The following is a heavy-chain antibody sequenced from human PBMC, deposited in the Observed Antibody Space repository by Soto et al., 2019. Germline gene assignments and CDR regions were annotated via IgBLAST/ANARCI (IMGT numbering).Heavy chain of an antibody. CDR2: INHSGST. CDR3: ARRFYGDYYFDY. CDR1: GGSFSGYY. Sequence: SETLSLTCAVYGGSFSGYYWSWIRQPPGKGLEWIGEINHSGSTNYNPSLKSRVTISVDTSKNQFSLKLSSVTAADTAVYYCARRFYGDYYFDYWGQGTQVTVSS. V-gene: IGHV4-34*01. D-gene: IGHD4-17*01. J-gene: IGHJ4*02.